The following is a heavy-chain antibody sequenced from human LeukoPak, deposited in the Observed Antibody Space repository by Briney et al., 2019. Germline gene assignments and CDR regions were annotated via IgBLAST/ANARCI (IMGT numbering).Heavy chain of an antibody. CDR2: IYYSGST. D-gene: IGHD2-2*01. CDR3: ARGFAGSSTSDAYPFGY. Sequence: PSETLSLPCTLSGGSIGSGGYYWSWIRQHPGTGLEWIGYIYYSGSTYYNPSLKSRITISVDTSKNPFSLKLSSVTAADTAVYYCARGFAGSSTSDAYPFGYWGQGTLVIVPS. V-gene: IGHV4-31*03. CDR1: GGSIGSGGYY. J-gene: IGHJ4*02.